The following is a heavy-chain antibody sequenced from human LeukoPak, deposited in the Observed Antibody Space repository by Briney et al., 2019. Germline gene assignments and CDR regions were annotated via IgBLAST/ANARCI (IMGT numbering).Heavy chain of an antibody. J-gene: IGHJ5*02. CDR1: GGTFSSYA. V-gene: IGHV1-69*05. Sequence: ASVKVSCKASGGTFSSYAISWVRQAPGQGLEWMGGIIPIFGTANYAQKFQGRVTITRDTSASTAYMELSSLRSEDTAVYYCARDAKNYVWGSYRRNWFDPWGQGTLVTVSS. CDR3: ARDAKNYVWGSYRRNWFDP. D-gene: IGHD3-16*02. CDR2: IIPIFGTA.